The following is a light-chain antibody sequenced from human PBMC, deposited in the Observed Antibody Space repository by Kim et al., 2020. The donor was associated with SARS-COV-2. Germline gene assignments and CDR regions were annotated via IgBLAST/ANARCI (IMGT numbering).Light chain of an antibody. CDR1: QYVTRG. V-gene: IGKV1-5*01. Sequence: DIQMTQSPSTLPASVGDRVTITCRATQYVTRGLAWYQQKPGRAPKLLIYDASTLDRGVPSRFRGSGSGTEFTLTINSLQPDDFASYYCQHRQTYGPGTKVDIK. CDR2: DAS. CDR3: QHRQT. J-gene: IGKJ1*01.